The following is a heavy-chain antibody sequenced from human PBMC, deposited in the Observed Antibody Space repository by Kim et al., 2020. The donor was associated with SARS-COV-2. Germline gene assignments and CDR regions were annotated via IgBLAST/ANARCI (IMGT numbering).Heavy chain of an antibody. Sequence: ADSVKGRFTISRDNAKNTLYLQMNSLRAEDTAVYYCAKDRNWNPTYYFDYWGQGTLVTVSS. CDR3: AKDRNWNPTYYFDY. V-gene: IGHV3-30*02. D-gene: IGHD1-20*01. J-gene: IGHJ4*02.